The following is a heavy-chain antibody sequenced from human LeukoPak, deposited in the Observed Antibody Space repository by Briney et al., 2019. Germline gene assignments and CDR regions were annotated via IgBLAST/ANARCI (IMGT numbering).Heavy chain of an antibody. CDR1: GYTFTGYY. CDR2: INPNSGGT. Sequence: ASVNVSCKASGYTFTGYYMHWVRQAPGHGLEWMGWINPNSGGTNYAQKFQGRVTMTRDTSISTAYMELSRLRSDDTAVYYCARWTDYEGAFDIWGQGTMVTVSS. CDR3: ARWTDYEGAFDI. J-gene: IGHJ3*02. V-gene: IGHV1-2*02. D-gene: IGHD3-22*01.